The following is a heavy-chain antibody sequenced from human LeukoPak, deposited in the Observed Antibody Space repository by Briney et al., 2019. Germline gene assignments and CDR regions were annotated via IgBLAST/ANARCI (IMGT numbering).Heavy chain of an antibody. Sequence: ASVRVSCKASGYTFTSYYMHWVRQAPGQGLEWMGIINPSGGSSSYAQKFQGRVTMTRDMSTSTDYMELSSLRSEDTAVYYCARDPSGIAATSFDYWGQGTLVTVSS. CDR2: INPSGGSS. V-gene: IGHV1-46*01. CDR1: GYTFTSYY. J-gene: IGHJ4*02. CDR3: ARDPSGIAATSFDY. D-gene: IGHD6-13*01.